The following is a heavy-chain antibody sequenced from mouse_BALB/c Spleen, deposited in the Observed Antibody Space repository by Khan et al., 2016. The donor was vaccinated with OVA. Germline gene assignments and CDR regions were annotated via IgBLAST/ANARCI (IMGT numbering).Heavy chain of an antibody. CDR3: TGGRAY. J-gene: IGHJ3*01. V-gene: IGHV3-2*02. D-gene: IGHD3-3*01. Sequence: EVQPQESGPGLVKPSQSLSLTCTVTGYSITSDYAWNWIRQFPGNKLEWMGYISYSGTTSYTPSLKSRISITRDTSKNQFFLQLNSLTTEDTATYYCTGGRAYWGQGTLVTVSA. CDR1: GYSITSDYA. CDR2: ISYSGTT.